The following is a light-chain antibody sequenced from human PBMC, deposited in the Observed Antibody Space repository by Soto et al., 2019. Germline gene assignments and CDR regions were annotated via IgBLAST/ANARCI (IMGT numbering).Light chain of an antibody. Sequence: DIQMTQSPSSVSSSGGDIFTITCQASQGISRSLAWYQQEPGKAPKLLIYSASSLQSGVPSRFSGSGSGTEFTLTISSLQPDDFATYYCQHYNSYSEAFGQGTKVDI. V-gene: IGKV1D-16*01. CDR3: QHYNSYSEA. J-gene: IGKJ1*01. CDR2: SAS. CDR1: QGISRS.